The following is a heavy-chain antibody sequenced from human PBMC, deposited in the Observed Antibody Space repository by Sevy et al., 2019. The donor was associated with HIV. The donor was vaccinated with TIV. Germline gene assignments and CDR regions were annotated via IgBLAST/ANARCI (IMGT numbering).Heavy chain of an antibody. J-gene: IGHJ5*02. CDR2: ITGSSTSI. CDR3: AKERDVFWFDP. D-gene: IGHD3-16*01. CDR1: GFTFTYFS. V-gene: IGHV3-21*01. Sequence: GGSLRLSCEASGFTFTYFSMYWVRQAPGKGLEWVASITGSSTSIYYSDAVKGRSTISRDNDKKSLYLQMNSLTVEDTAVYYCAKERDVFWFDPWGQGSLVTVSS.